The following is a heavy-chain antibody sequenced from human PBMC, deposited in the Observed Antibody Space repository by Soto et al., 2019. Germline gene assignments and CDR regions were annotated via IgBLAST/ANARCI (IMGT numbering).Heavy chain of an antibody. Sequence: SVKVSCKASGGTFSNYAITWVRQAPGQGLEWVARIIPIFGTTNVAQKFQGRVTITADESTTTAYMELSSLRSEDTAVYYCARGIKYGDYSRWFDPWGPGTLVTVSS. CDR3: ARGIKYGDYSRWFDP. D-gene: IGHD4-17*01. CDR2: IIPIFGTT. CDR1: GGTFSNYA. V-gene: IGHV1-69*13. J-gene: IGHJ5*02.